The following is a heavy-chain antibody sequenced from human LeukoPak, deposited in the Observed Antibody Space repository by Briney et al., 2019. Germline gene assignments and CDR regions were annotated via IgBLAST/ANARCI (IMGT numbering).Heavy chain of an antibody. CDR1: GGPISSYY. CDR2: IYTSGST. Sequence: SETLSLTCTVSGGPISSYYWSWIRQPTGKGLEWIGRIYTSGSTNYNPSLKSRVTISVDTSKNQFSLKLSSVTAADTAVYYCARAINYGDSLDNWFDPWGQGTLVTVSS. V-gene: IGHV4-4*07. J-gene: IGHJ5*02. D-gene: IGHD4-17*01. CDR3: ARAINYGDSLDNWFDP.